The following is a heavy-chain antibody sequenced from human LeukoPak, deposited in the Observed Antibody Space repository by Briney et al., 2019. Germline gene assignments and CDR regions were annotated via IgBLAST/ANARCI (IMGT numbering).Heavy chain of an antibody. Sequence: GGSLRLSCAASGITFSSYGMHWVRQAPGKGMGWVAFIRDDGSSKYYADIVKGRFNIHTNNTTNTLYLQMNSLRAADTAVYYCEKGKCSSTSCYLSYYFDYWGQGTLVTVSS. D-gene: IGHD2-2*01. CDR1: GITFSSYG. J-gene: IGHJ4*02. V-gene: IGHV3-30*02. CDR3: EKGKCSSTSCYLSYYFDY. CDR2: IRDDGSSK.